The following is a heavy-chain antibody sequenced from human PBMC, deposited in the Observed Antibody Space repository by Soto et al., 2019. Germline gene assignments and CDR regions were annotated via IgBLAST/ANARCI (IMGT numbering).Heavy chain of an antibody. J-gene: IGHJ4*02. D-gene: IGHD5-18*01. CDR2: IYYSGST. CDR3: ARDNGYSYGYNLDH. V-gene: IGHV4-59*01. CDR1: GGSISSYY. Sequence: GGSISSYYWSWIRQPPGKGLEWIGYIYYSGSTNYNPSLKSRVTISVDTSKNQFSLKLTSVTAADTAVYYCARDNGYSYGYNLDHWGQGTLVTVSS.